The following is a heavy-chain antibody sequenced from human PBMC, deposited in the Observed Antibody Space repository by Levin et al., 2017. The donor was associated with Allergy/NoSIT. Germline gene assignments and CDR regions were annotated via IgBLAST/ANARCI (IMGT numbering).Heavy chain of an antibody. J-gene: IGHJ5*02. CDR2: MSNTGFTI. Sequence: GESLKISCVASGFTFSAYEMNWVRQAPGKGLEWLSYMSNTGFTIYYADSVRGRFTISRDNAKNSLYLKMNNLRAEDTAVYYCARGRGSSGDTWGQGTLVIVSS. V-gene: IGHV3-48*03. CDR1: GFTFSAYE. CDR3: ARGRGSSGDT. D-gene: IGHD6-19*01.